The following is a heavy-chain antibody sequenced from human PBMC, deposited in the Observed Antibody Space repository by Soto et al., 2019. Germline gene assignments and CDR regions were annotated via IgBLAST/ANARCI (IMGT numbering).Heavy chain of an antibody. Sequence: GESLKISCKGSGYSFTSYWIGWVHQMPGKGLEWMGIIYPGDSDTRYSPSFQGQVTISADKSISTAYLQWSSLRASDTAMYYCARLEVITGTPGRLYYYYGMDVWGQGTTVTVSS. CDR3: ARLEVITGTPGRLYYYYGMDV. J-gene: IGHJ6*02. CDR2: IYPGDSDT. V-gene: IGHV5-51*07. CDR1: GYSFTSYW. D-gene: IGHD1-7*01.